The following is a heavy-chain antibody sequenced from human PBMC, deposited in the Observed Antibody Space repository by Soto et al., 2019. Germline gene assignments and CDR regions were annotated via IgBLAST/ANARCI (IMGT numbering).Heavy chain of an antibody. J-gene: IGHJ3*02. V-gene: IGHV3-9*01. CDR2: ISWNSDNI. CDR1: GFTFDDYA. D-gene: IGHD4-4*01. CDR3: AKDLYSNYGDAFDI. Sequence: EVQLVESGGGLVQPGRSLRLSCAASGFTFDDYAMHWVRQASGKGLEWVSGISWNSDNIVYADSVKGRFTISRDNAKKPLYLQMNSLRAEDTALYYCAKDLYSNYGDAFDIWGQGTMVTVSS.